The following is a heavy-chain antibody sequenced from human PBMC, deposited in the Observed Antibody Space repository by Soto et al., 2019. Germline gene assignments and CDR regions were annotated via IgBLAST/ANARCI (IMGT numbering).Heavy chain of an antibody. CDR3: ARDNVPEDTAMVNMVSDWFDP. V-gene: IGHV6-1*01. Sequence: PSQTLSLTCAISGDSVSSNSAAWNWIRQSPSRGLEWLGRTYYRSKWYNDYAVSVKSRITINPDTSKNQFSLQLNSVTPGDTAVYYCARDNVPEDTAMVNMVSDWFDPWGQGTLVTVSS. CDR2: TYYRSKWYN. J-gene: IGHJ5*02. D-gene: IGHD5-18*01. CDR1: GDSVSSNSAA.